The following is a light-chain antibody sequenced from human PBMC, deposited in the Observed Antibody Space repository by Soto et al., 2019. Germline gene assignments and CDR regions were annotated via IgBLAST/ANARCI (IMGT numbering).Light chain of an antibody. CDR2: DVN. J-gene: IGLJ1*01. V-gene: IGLV2-14*03. CDR1: SSDVGSYDY. Sequence: SVLTQPAPRSGSPGQSITFSFTGTSSDVGSYDYVSWHQQHPGKAPKLIIYDVNNRPSGVPSRFSGSKSGNTASLIISGLQTEDEADYYCCAYSTSGTHVFGTGTRSPS. CDR3: CAYSTSGTHV.